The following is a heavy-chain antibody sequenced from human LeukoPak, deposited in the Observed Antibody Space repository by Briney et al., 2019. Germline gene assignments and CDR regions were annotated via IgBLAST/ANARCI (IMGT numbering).Heavy chain of an antibody. CDR1: GGSFSGYY. CDR2: INHSGSA. D-gene: IGHD3-22*01. CDR3: ARGLSYYDSSGYYYRYYYYYYYMDV. J-gene: IGHJ6*03. V-gene: IGHV4-34*01. Sequence: SETLSLTCAVSGGSFSGYYWSWIRQSPGKGLEWIGEINHSGSANYNPSPKSRVTISVDTSKNQFSLKLSSVTAADTAVYYCARGLSYYDSSGYYYRYYYYYYYMDVWGKGTTVTVSS.